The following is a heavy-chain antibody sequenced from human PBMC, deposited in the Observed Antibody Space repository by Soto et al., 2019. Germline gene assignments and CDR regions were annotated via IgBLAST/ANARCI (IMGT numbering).Heavy chain of an antibody. D-gene: IGHD6-13*01. CDR2: ISGSGGST. CDR1: GFTFSSYA. V-gene: IGHV3-23*01. J-gene: IGHJ4*02. Sequence: EVQLLESGGGLVQPGGSLRLSCAASGFTFSSYAMSWVRQAPGKGLEWVSAISGSGGSTYYADSVKGRFTISRDNSKNTLYLHMNSLRAEDTAVYYCAKVGVGAYSSSWSDSEFDYWGQGTLVTVSS. CDR3: AKVGVGAYSSSWSDSEFDY.